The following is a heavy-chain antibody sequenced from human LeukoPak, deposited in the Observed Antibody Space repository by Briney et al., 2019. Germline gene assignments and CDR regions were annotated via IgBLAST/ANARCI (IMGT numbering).Heavy chain of an antibody. CDR3: ASVGYCSSTSCYAPLEV. D-gene: IGHD2-2*01. V-gene: IGHV1-3*03. Sequence: ASVKVSCKASGYTFTSYAMHWVRQAPGQRLEWMGWINAGNGNTKYSQEFQGRVTITRDTSASTAYMELSSLRSEDMAVYYCASVGYCSSTSCYAPLEVWGKGTTVTVSS. CDR2: INAGNGNT. J-gene: IGHJ6*04. CDR1: GYTFTSYA.